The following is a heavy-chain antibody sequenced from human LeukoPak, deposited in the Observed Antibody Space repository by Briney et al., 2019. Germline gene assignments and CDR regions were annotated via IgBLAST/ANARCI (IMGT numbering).Heavy chain of an antibody. D-gene: IGHD3-22*01. CDR3: ARQVLIVGGRYGMDV. J-gene: IGHJ6*02. V-gene: IGHV1-18*01. Sequence: VASVKVSCKASGYTFNSYGISWVRQAPGQGLEWMGWISPYRGDTEYAQNIQGRVSMTTDTSTSTAYMELRSLRSDDTAVYYCARQVLIVGGRYGMDVWGQGTTVTVSS. CDR1: GYTFNSYG. CDR2: ISPYRGDT.